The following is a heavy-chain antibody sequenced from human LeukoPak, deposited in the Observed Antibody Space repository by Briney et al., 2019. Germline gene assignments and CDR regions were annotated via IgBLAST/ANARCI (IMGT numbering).Heavy chain of an antibody. CDR1: GFTFSSYA. V-gene: IGHV3-23*01. Sequence: GGSLRPSCAASGFTFSSYAMSWVRQAPGKGLEWVSAISGSGGSTYYADSVKGRFTISRDNSKNTLYLQMNSLRAEDTAVYYCAKTPRYSGYQYYFDYWGQGTLVTVSS. J-gene: IGHJ4*02. D-gene: IGHD5-12*01. CDR3: AKTPRYSGYQYYFDY. CDR2: ISGSGGST.